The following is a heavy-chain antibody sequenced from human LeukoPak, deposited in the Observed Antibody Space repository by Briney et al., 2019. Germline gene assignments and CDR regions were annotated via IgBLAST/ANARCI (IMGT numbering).Heavy chain of an antibody. CDR1: GGSISSHY. V-gene: IGHV4-59*11. CDR3: ASTTNWGFSTTFDY. CDR2: IYYSGST. D-gene: IGHD7-27*01. Sequence: SETLSLTCTVSGGSISSHYWSWFRQPPGKGLEGFGYIYYSGSTNYNPSLKSRVTISVDTSKNQFSLKLSSVTAADTAVYYCASTTNWGFSTTFDYWGQGTLVTVSS. J-gene: IGHJ4*02.